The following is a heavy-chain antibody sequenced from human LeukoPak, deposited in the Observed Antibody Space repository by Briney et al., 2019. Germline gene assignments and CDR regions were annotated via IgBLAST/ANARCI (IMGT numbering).Heavy chain of an antibody. V-gene: IGHV1-2*02. Sequence: GASVKVSCKASGGTFSSYAISWVRQAPGQGLEWMGWINPNSGGTNYAQKFQGRVTMTRDTSISTAYMELSRLRSDDTAVYYCARAVWISHMDVWGKGTTVTISS. CDR1: GGTFSSYA. CDR3: ARAVWISHMDV. D-gene: IGHD1-1*01. CDR2: INPNSGGT. J-gene: IGHJ6*03.